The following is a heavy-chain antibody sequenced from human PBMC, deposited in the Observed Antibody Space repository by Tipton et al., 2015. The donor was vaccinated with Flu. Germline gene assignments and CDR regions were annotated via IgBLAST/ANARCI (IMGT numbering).Heavy chain of an antibody. CDR1: GFTVSSKY. CDR3: AKSGGFDS. CDR2: IRSDETTE. Sequence: SLRLSCVASGFTVSSKYMSWVRQAPGKGLEWVAHIRSDETTEYADSVKGRFTISRDNSKDMLYLQMNSLRAEDTAVFYCAKSGGFDSWNQGALVIVSS. V-gene: IGHV3-30*02. D-gene: IGHD1-26*01. J-gene: IGHJ4*02.